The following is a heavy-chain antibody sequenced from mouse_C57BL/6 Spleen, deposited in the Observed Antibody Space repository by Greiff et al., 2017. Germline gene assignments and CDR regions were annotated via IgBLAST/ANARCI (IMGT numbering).Heavy chain of an antibody. D-gene: IGHD1-1*01. J-gene: IGHJ4*01. V-gene: IGHV2-9-1*01. CDR3: ARSVYGSSSLYAMDY. CDR1: GFSLTSYA. CDR2: IWTGGGT. Sequence: VQLQQSGPGLVAPSQSLSITCTVSGFSLTSYAISWVRQPPGKGLEWLGVIWTGGGTNYNLALKSKLSISKDNSKSQVFLKMNSLQTDDKARYYCARSVYGSSSLYAMDYWGQGTSVTVSS.